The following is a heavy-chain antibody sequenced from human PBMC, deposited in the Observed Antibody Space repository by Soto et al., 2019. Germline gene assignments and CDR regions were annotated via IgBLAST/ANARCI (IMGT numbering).Heavy chain of an antibody. CDR2: IYSGGST. V-gene: IGHV3-53*01. CDR3: ARADRDYYYGMDV. Sequence: EGSLRRSCAASGFTVSSNYMSWVRQAPGKGLEWVSVIYSGGSTYYADSVKGRFTISRDNSKNTLYLQMNSLRAEDTAVYYCARADRDYYYGMDVWGQGTTVTVYS. CDR1: GFTVSSNY. J-gene: IGHJ6*02.